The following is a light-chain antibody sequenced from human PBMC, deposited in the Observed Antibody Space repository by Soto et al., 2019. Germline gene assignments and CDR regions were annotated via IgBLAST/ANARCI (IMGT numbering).Light chain of an antibody. CDR2: GAS. CDR1: QSISSGS. J-gene: IGKJ3*01. V-gene: IGKV3-20*01. Sequence: EFVLTQSPGTVSLSPGERATLSCRASQSISSGSLAWYQQKLGQAPRLLRFGASSRATGIPDRFSGSGSGTDYTLTFSSLEPEDFALYYCQHYGSSPYTFGPGTKV. CDR3: QHYGSSPYT.